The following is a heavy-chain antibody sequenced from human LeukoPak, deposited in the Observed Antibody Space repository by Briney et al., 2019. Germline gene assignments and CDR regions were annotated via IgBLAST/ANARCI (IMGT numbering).Heavy chain of an antibody. CDR3: ARHIGMVVVPADQRRGGWFDP. V-gene: IGHV4-4*09. CDR2: IYTSGST. D-gene: IGHD2-2*01. Sequence: SETLSLTCTVSGGSISSYYWSWIRQPPGKGLEWIGYIYTSGSTNYNPSLKSRVTISVDTSKNQFSLKLSSVTAADTAVYYCARHIGMVVVPADQRRGGWFDPWGQGTLVTVSS. CDR1: GGSISSYY. J-gene: IGHJ5*02.